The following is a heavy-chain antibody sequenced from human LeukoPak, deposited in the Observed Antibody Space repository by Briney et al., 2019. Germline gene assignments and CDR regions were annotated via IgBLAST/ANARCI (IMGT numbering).Heavy chain of an antibody. CDR1: GFAFSGDN. CDR3: ARDQAIDIRAYDI. CDR2: IDAGGSYI. D-gene: IGHD5-12*01. Sequence: GGSLRLSCADSGFAFSGDNMNWVRQAPGNGLEWVSFIDAGGSYIRYADSVKGRFTISRDNAKNSLFLQMNSLRAEDTAMYFCARDQAIDIRAYDIWGQGTMVTVSS. V-gene: IGHV3-21*01. J-gene: IGHJ3*02.